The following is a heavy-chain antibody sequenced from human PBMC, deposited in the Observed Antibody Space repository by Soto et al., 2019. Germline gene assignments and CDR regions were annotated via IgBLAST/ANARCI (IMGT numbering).Heavy chain of an antibody. V-gene: IGHV1-18*01. D-gene: IGHD2-2*01. CDR2: ISAYNGNT. Sequence: ASVKVSCKASGYTFTSYGISWVRQAPGQGLEWMGWISAYNGNTNYAQKLQGRVTMTADTSTSTAYMELRSLRSDDTAVYYCARAASTLGYCSSTSCPEEYFQHWGQ. CDR3: ARAASTLGYCSSTSCPEEYFQH. J-gene: IGHJ1*01. CDR1: GYTFTSYG.